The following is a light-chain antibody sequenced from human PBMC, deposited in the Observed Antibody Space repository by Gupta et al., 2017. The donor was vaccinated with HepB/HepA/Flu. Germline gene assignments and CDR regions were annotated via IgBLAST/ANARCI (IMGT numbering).Light chain of an antibody. CDR2: KGS. V-gene: IGKV2-30*01. CDR3: MQGTHWPWT. CDR1: QSLVYSDGNTY. Sequence: VVMTQSPLSLPVTLGQPASISCRSSQSLVYSDGNTYLTWFQQRPGQSPRRLIYKGSNRDSGVPDRFSGSGSGTDFTLKISRVEAEDVGVYYCMQGTHWPWTFGQGTKVEIK. J-gene: IGKJ1*01.